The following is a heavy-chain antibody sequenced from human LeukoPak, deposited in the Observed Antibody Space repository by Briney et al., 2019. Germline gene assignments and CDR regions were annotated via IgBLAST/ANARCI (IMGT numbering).Heavy chain of an antibody. CDR3: ARVGLIRGSCSGDRCHSADY. D-gene: IGHD2-15*01. CDR1: GGSFSGYY. J-gene: IGHJ4*02. V-gene: IGHV4-34*01. Sequence: SETLSLTCAVYGGSFSGYYWSWIRQPPGKGLEWISEINHSGSTNYNPSLKSRVTISVDTSKNQFSLKLSSVTAADTAVYYCARVGLIRGSCSGDRCHSADYWGQGTLVTVSS. CDR2: INHSGST.